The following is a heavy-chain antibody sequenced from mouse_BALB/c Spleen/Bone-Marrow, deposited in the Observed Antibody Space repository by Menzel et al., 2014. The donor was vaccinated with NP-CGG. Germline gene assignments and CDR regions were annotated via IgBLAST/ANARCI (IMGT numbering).Heavy chain of an antibody. CDR2: IDPANGNT. V-gene: IGHV14-3*02. CDR3: ARRLRSAMDY. D-gene: IGHD1-1*01. J-gene: IGHJ4*01. CDR1: GFNIKDTN. Sequence: EVQLQQSGAELVKPGASVKLSCTASGFNIKDTNIHCVKQRPEQGLEWIGRIDPANGNTKYDPKFQGKATITADTSSNTAYLQLSSLTSEDTAVYYCARRLRSAMDYWGQGTSVTVSS.